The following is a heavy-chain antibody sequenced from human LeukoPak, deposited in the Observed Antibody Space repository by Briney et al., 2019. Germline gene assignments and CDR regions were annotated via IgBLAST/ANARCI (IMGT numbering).Heavy chain of an antibody. CDR3: AREDMWAFDM. CDR2: IKQDESDK. J-gene: IGHJ3*02. V-gene: IGHV3-7*01. D-gene: IGHD2-15*01. Sequence: GGSLRLSCAASGFTSNNHPLHWVRQAPGRGLEGVANIKQDESDKDYVDSVKGRFTISRDNAKNTLYLQMDTVSAEATAVYYCAREDMWAFDMWGQGTMVTVSS. CDR1: GFTSNNHP.